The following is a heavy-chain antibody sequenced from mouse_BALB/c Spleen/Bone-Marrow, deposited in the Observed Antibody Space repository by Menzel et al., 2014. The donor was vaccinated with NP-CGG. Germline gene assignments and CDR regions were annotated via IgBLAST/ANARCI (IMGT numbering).Heavy chain of an antibody. D-gene: IGHD1-1*02. CDR3: ARRRTFITSVVDYFDV. CDR2: IYPGDGNT. V-gene: IGHV1-82*01. Sequence: QVQLQQSGPELVKPGASVKISCRASGYVFSSSWMNWVKQRPGQGLEWIGRIYPGDGNTNYNGKFKGKATLTADTSSSTAYMQISSLTSVDSVVYFCARRRTFITSVVDYFDVWGAGTTVTVSS. CDR1: GYVFSSSW. J-gene: IGHJ1*01.